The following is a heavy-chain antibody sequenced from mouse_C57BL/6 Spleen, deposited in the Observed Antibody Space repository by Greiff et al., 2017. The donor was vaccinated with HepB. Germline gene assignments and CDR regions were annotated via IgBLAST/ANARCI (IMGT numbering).Heavy chain of an antibody. Sequence: VQLKESGAELVRPGASVKLSCTASGFNIKDYYMHWVKQRPEQGLEWIGRIDPEDGDTEYAPKFQGKATMTADTSSNTAYLQRSSLTSEDTAVYYCTRGTYGYDEGAWFAYWGQGTLVTVSA. CDR3: TRGTYGYDEGAWFAY. CDR2: IDPEDGDT. J-gene: IGHJ3*01. V-gene: IGHV14-1*01. D-gene: IGHD2-2*01. CDR1: GFNIKDYY.